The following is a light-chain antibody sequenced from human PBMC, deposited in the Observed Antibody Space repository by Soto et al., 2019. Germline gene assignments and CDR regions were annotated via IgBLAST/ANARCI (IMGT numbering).Light chain of an antibody. CDR1: SSNIGAAFH. CDR3: QAYDTSLSAWV. CDR2: GNT. Sequence: QSVLTQPPSVSGAPGQRVTISCTGSSSNIGAAFHVHWYRHPPGTPPQLLISGNTNRPSGVPDRFSGSKSGSSASLTISGLQAEDEADYYCQAYDTSLSAWVFGGGTKLTGL. V-gene: IGLV1-40*01. J-gene: IGLJ3*02.